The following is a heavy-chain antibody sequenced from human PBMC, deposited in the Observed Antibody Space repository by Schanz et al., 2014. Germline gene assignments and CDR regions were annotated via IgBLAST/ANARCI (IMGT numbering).Heavy chain of an antibody. CDR3: ARDMVENWFDS. CDR1: GDSMSSGGYY. J-gene: IGHJ5*01. V-gene: IGHV4-61*02. CDR2: IYSTGST. D-gene: IGHD3-10*01. Sequence: QLQLQESGSGLVKPSQTLSLTCNVSGDSMSSGGYYWSWIRQPAGKGLEWIGRIYSTGSTNYNPSRKSRVTISKDPSKNQFSLKLTSVTAADTAVYYCARDMVENWFDSWGQGTLVTVSS.